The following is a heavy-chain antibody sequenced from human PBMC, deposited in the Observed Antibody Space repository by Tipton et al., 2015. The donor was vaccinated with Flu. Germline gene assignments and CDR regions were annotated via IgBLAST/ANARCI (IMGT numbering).Heavy chain of an antibody. V-gene: IGHV1-2*02. J-gene: IGHJ6*02. Sequence: QSGAEVKKPGASVKVSCKASGYNFTAYYIHWVRQAPGQGLEWMGWINPHSGGTHYAQKFQGRVTMTRDTSFSTASMELSGLRSDDTATYYCASGLITLPRGVPPTDYYYDGLDVWGQRTSVTVSS. D-gene: IGHD3-10*01. CDR3: ASGLITLPRGVPPTDYYYDGLDV. CDR2: INPHSGGT. CDR1: GYNFTAYY.